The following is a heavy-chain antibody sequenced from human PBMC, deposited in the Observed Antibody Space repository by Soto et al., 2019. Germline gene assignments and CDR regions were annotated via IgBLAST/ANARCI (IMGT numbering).Heavy chain of an antibody. Sequence: GGSLRLSCAASGFTFSSYNMHWVRQGPGKGLEWVSYISTSGSTIFYAGSVRGRFSISRDNAKNSLYLQMNSLRDEDTAVYYCAQSKVGATSNYFDYWGQGTLVTVSS. CDR1: GFTFSSYN. J-gene: IGHJ4*02. D-gene: IGHD1-26*01. CDR2: ISTSGSTI. V-gene: IGHV3-48*02. CDR3: AQSKVGATSNYFDY.